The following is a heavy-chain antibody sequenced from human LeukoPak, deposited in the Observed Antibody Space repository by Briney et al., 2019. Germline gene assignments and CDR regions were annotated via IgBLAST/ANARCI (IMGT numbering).Heavy chain of an antibody. V-gene: IGHV1-18*01. J-gene: IGHJ5*02. CDR1: GYTFTSYD. CDR2: MNPNSGNT. Sequence: ASVKVSCKASGYTFTSYDINWVRQATGQGLEWMGWMNPNSGNTNYAQKLQGRVTMTTDTSTSTAYMELRSLRSDDTAVYYCARALLGYCSSTSCPTNWFDPWGQGTLVTVSS. CDR3: ARALLGYCSSTSCPTNWFDP. D-gene: IGHD2-2*01.